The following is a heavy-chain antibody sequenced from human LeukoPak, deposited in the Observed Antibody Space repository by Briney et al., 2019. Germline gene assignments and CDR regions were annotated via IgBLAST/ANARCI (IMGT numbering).Heavy chain of an antibody. J-gene: IGHJ4*02. D-gene: IGHD5-24*01. CDR1: GFTFSSYW. CDR3: ARDPEMATTLFDY. CDR2: ISSSSSYI. Sequence: GGSLRLSCAASGFTFSSYWMNWVRQAPGKGLEWVSSISSSSSYIYYADSVKGRFTISRDNAKNSLYLQMNSLRAEDTAVYYCARDPEMATTLFDYWGQGTLVTVSS. V-gene: IGHV3-21*01.